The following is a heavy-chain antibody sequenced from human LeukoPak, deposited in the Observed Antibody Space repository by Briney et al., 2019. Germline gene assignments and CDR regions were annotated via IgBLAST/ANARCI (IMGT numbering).Heavy chain of an antibody. CDR2: IVVGSGNT. J-gene: IGHJ6*02. CDR3: ARLDITMVRGVIISDYYYGMDV. D-gene: IGHD3-10*01. CDR1: GFTFTSSA. V-gene: IGHV1-58*02. Sequence: GASVKVSCKASGFTFTSSAMQWVRQARGQRLEWIGWIVVGSGNTNYAQKFQERVTITRDMSTSTAYMELSSLRSEDTAVYYCARLDITMVRGVIISDYYYGMDVWGQGTTVTVSS.